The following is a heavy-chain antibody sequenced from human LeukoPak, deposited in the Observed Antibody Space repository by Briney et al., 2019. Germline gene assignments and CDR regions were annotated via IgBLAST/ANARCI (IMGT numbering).Heavy chain of an antibody. D-gene: IGHD6-13*01. Sequence: SSETLSLTCAVYGGSFSGYYWSWIRQPPGKGLEWIGEINHSGSTNYNPSLKSRVTISVDTSKNQFSLKLSSVTAADTAVYYCARFIAAAGFDYWGQGTLVTVSS. CDR2: INHSGST. CDR1: GGSFSGYY. J-gene: IGHJ4*02. CDR3: ARFIAAAGFDY. V-gene: IGHV4-34*01.